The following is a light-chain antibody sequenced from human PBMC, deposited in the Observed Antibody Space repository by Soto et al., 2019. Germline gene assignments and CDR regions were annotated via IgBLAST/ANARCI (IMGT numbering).Light chain of an antibody. CDR1: YSNIGNNF. Sequence: QSVLTQPPSVSAAPGQTVTITYSGTYSNIGNNFVSWYQQLPGTAPRLLIYVNNKRPSGISDRFSGSKPGTSATLDITGLQTGDEADYYCGTWDHSLGEVVFGGGTKLTVL. CDR2: VNN. CDR3: GTWDHSLGEVV. V-gene: IGLV1-51*01. J-gene: IGLJ2*01.